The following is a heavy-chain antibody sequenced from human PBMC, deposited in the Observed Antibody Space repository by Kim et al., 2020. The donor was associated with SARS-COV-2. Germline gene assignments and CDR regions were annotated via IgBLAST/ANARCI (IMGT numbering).Heavy chain of an antibody. CDR2: ITHSGST. CDR1: GGSFSGYS. CDR3: ARLRGGSLFDF. J-gene: IGHJ4*02. Sequence: SETLSLTCAVYGGSFSGYSWSWIRQPPGKGLEYIGEITHSGSTNYNPSLKGRVTISVDTSKNQFSLKVSSVTAADTAVFYCARLRGGSLFDFWGQGTLVT. D-gene: IGHD1-26*01. V-gene: IGHV4-34*01.